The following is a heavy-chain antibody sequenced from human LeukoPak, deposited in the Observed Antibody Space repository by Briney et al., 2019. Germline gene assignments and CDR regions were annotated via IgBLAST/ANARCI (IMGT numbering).Heavy chain of an antibody. Sequence: GGSLRLSCAASGFTFDDYAMHWVRQAPGKGLEWVSGISWNSGSIGYADSMKGRFTISRDNAKNSLYLQMNSLRAEDTALYYCALAGYYYDSSGTSEYFQHWGQGTLVTVSS. J-gene: IGHJ1*01. V-gene: IGHV3-9*01. CDR3: ALAGYYYDSSGTSEYFQH. CDR1: GFTFDDYA. CDR2: ISWNSGSI. D-gene: IGHD3-22*01.